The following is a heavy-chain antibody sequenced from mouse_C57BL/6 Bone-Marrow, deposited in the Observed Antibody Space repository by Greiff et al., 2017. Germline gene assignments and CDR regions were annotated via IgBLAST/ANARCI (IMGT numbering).Heavy chain of an antibody. J-gene: IGHJ1*03. CDR2: IYPGSGST. CDR1: GYTFTSYW. Sequence: VQLQQPGAELVKPGASVKMSCKASGYTFTSYWITWVKQRPGQGLEWIGDIYPGSGSTNYNEKFKSKATLTVDTSSSTAYMQLSSQTSEVSAVYYCARPCYSYYWYFDVWGTGTTVTVSS. CDR3: ARPCYSYYWYFDV. D-gene: IGHD2-12*01. V-gene: IGHV1-55*01.